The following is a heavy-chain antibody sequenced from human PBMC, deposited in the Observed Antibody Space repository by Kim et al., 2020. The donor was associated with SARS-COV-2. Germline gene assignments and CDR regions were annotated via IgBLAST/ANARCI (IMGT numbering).Heavy chain of an antibody. J-gene: IGHJ4*02. Sequence: SETLSLTCTVSGGSISSSSYYWGWIRQPPGKGLEWIGSIYYSGSTYYNPSLKSRVTISVDTSKNQFSLKLSSVTAADTAVYYCARSFLWFGELVPPSWVSFYFDYWGQGTLVTVSS. V-gene: IGHV4-39*01. D-gene: IGHD3-10*01. CDR3: ARSFLWFGELVPPSWVSFYFDY. CDR1: GGSISSSSYY. CDR2: IYYSGST.